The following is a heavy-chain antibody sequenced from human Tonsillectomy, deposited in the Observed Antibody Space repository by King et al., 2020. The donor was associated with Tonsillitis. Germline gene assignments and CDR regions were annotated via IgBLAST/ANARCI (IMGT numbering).Heavy chain of an antibody. Sequence: VQLVQSGGGLVQPGGSLRLSCAASGFIFSDHYMDWVRQAPGEGLEWVGRARNKANSYTTEYAASVKGRFTISRDDSQNSLYLKMNSLKTEDTAVYYCARYGSSSSCRSIAASRNVWGKGTTAT. J-gene: IGHJ6*03. CDR3: ARYGSSSSCRSIAASRNV. D-gene: IGHD2-15*01. V-gene: IGHV3-72*01. CDR2: ARNKANSYTT. CDR1: GFIFSDHY.